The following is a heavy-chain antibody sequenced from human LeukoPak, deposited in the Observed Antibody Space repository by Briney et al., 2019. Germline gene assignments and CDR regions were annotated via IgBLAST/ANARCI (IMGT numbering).Heavy chain of an antibody. V-gene: IGHV1-2*02. CDR3: ARGMEPYYYMDV. CDR2: INPNSGGT. J-gene: IGHJ6*03. D-gene: IGHD1-26*01. Sequence: ASVKVSCKASGYTFNCYYMHWVRQAPGQGLEWMGWINPNSGGTNYAQKFQGRVTMTRDTSISTAYMELSRLRSDDTAVYYCARGMEPYYYMDVWGKGTTVTVSS. CDR1: GYTFNCYY.